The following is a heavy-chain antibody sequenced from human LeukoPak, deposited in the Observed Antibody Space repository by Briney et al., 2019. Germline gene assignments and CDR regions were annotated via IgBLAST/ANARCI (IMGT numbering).Heavy chain of an antibody. CDR2: ISSSSSTI. V-gene: IGHV3-48*01. J-gene: IGHJ3*02. CDR3: AREALLSGAFDI. D-gene: IGHD6-25*01. CDR1: GFTFSSYS. Sequence: GGSLRLSCAASGFTFSSYSMNWVRQAPGKGLEWVSYISSSSSTIYYADSMRGRFTISRDNAKNSLYLQMNSLRAEDTAVYYCAREALLSGAFDIWGQGTMVTVSS.